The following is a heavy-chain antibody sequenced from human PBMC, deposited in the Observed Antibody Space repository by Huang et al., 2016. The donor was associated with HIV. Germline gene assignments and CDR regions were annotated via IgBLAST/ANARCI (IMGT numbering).Heavy chain of an antibody. J-gene: IGHJ4*02. V-gene: IGHV3-23*01. CDR2: VSNSAS. CDR1: GFSFSSSA. Sequence: EVHLLESGGGLVQPGGSLSLPCAASGFSFSSSARSWVRQAPGVGLGWFSTVSNSASSRDNSKDTLYLQMNSLRAEDTALYYCAKDLVTYDSSGSVWGQGTLVTVSS. CDR3: AKDLVTYDSSGSV. D-gene: IGHD3-22*01.